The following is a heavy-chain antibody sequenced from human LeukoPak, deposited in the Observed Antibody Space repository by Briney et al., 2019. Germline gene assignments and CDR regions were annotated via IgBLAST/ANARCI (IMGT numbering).Heavy chain of an antibody. CDR2: IYYSGST. Sequence: SETLSLTCTVSGGSSSSSSYYWGWIRQPPGKGLEWIGSIYYSGSTYYNPSLKSRVTISVDTSKNQFSLKLSSVTAADTAVYYCARRRYCSSTSCPGAWFDPWGQGTLVTVSS. CDR3: ARRRYCSSTSCPGAWFDP. D-gene: IGHD2-2*01. CDR1: GGSSSSSSYY. V-gene: IGHV4-39*01. J-gene: IGHJ5*02.